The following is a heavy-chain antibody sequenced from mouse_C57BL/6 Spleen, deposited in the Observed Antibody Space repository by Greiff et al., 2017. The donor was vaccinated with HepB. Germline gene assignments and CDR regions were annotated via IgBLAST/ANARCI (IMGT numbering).Heavy chain of an antibody. D-gene: IGHD1-1*01. V-gene: IGHV1-15*01. CDR2: IDPETGGT. Sequence: VKLQESGAELVRPGASVTLSCKASGYTFTDYEMHWVKQTPVHGLEWIGAIDPETGGTAYNQKFKGKAILTADKSSSTAYMELRSLTSEDSAVYYCTSNGSFAYWGQGTLVTVSA. CDR1: GYTFTDYE. CDR3: TSNGSFAY. J-gene: IGHJ3*01.